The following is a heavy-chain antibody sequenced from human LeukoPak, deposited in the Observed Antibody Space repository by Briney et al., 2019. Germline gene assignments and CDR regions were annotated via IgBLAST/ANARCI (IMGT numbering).Heavy chain of an antibody. D-gene: IGHD2-8*01. J-gene: IGHJ4*02. CDR1: GGSFSGYY. CDR2: INHSGST. Sequence: SETLSLTCAVYGGSFSGYYWSWIRQPPGKGLEWIGEINHSGSTNYNPSLKSRVTISVDTSKNQFSLKLSSVTAADTAVYYCARGYCTNGVCYKSYPMIDYWGQGTLVTVSS. CDR3: ARGYCTNGVCYKSYPMIDY. V-gene: IGHV4-34*01.